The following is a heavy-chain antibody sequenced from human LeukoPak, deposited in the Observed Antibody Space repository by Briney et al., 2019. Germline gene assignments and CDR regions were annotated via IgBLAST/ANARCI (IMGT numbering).Heavy chain of an antibody. J-gene: IGHJ4*02. V-gene: IGHV3-33*08. CDR2: IWYDGSNK. D-gene: IGHD3-9*01. CDR3: ARDHGGLRYFDWWKPVDY. Sequence: GGSLRLSCTASGFRFSNYAMNWVRQAPGKGLEWVAVIWYDGSNKYYADSVKGRFTISRDNSKNTLYLQMNSLRAEDTAVYYCARDHGGLRYFDWWKPVDYWGQGTLVTVSS. CDR1: GFRFSNYA.